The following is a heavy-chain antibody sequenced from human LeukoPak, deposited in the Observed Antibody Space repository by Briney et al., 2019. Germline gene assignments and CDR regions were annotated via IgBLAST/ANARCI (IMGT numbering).Heavy chain of an antibody. CDR1: GLTFSSYW. CDR3: ARLGSSSSRSYYYYMDV. V-gene: IGHV3-7*01. J-gene: IGHJ6*03. Sequence: GGSLRLSCVASGLTFSSYWMSWVRQAPGKGLEWVANIKQDGSEKYYVDSVKGRFTISRDNAKNSLYLQMNSLRAEDTAVYYCARLGSSSSRSYYYYMDVWGKGTTVTVSS. D-gene: IGHD6-6*01. CDR2: IKQDGSEK.